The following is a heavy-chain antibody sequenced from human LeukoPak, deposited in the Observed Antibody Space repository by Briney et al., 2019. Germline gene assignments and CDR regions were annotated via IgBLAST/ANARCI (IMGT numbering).Heavy chain of an antibody. CDR3: VRASSGTKTRLDY. D-gene: IGHD1-7*01. CDR1: GYTFTSYD. J-gene: IGHJ4*02. Sequence: GASVKVSCKASGYTFTSYDINWVRQATGQGLEWMGWMNPNSGNTGYAQKFQGRVTMTRNTSISTAYMELSSLRSEDTAVYYCVRASSGTKTRLDYWGQGTLVTVSS. V-gene: IGHV1-8*01. CDR2: MNPNSGNT.